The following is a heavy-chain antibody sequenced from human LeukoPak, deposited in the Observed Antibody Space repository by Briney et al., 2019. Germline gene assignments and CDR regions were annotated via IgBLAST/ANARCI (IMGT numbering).Heavy chain of an antibody. V-gene: IGHV4-38-2*02. CDR1: GYSISSGYY. D-gene: IGHD3-9*01. Sequence: PSETLSLTCTVSGYSISSGYYWGWIRQPPGKGLEWIGEINHSGSTNYNPSLKSRVTISVDTSKNQFSLKLSSVTAADTAVYYCARAGDDILTGYHDYWGQGTLVTVSS. CDR3: ARAGDDILTGYHDY. CDR2: INHSGST. J-gene: IGHJ4*02.